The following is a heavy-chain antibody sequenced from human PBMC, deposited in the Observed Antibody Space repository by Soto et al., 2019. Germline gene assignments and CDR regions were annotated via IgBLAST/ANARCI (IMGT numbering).Heavy chain of an antibody. J-gene: IGHJ4*02. D-gene: IGHD3-3*01. Sequence: SETLSLTCTVSGVSISSYYWSWIRQPPGKGLEWIGYIYYSGSTNYNPSLKSRVTISVDTSKNQFSLKLSSVTAADMAVYYCAMSDYDFWSGYPYRFDYWGQGTLVTVSS. CDR2: IYYSGST. CDR1: GVSISSYY. V-gene: IGHV4-59*08. CDR3: AMSDYDFWSGYPYRFDY.